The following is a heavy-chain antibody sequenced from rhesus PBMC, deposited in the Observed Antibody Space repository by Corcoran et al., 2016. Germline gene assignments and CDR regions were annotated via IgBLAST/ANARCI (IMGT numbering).Heavy chain of an antibody. J-gene: IGHJ4*01. Sequence: QLQLQESGPGLVKPSETLSVTCAVSGGSISSSYWSWIRQAPGKGLEWIGYIYGSGSSTNYNPSLKSRVTLSVDTSKNQLSLKRSSVTTADTAVYYCARGSGSFCYWGQGVLVTVSS. CDR2: IYGSGSST. CDR3: ARGSGSFCY. V-gene: IGHV4-169*01. CDR1: GGSISSSY. D-gene: IGHD6-25*01.